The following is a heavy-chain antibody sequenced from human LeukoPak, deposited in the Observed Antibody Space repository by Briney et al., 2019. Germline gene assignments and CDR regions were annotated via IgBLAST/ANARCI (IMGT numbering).Heavy chain of an antibody. J-gene: IGHJ4*02. Sequence: PSETLSLTCTVSGGSISSYYWGWIRQPAGKGLEWIGRIYTSGSTNYNPSLKSRVTMSVDTSKNQFSLKLSSVTAADTAVYYCARDRRYYDSSGYIRGFDYWGQGTLVTVSS. CDR1: GGSISSYY. CDR2: IYTSGST. V-gene: IGHV4-4*07. D-gene: IGHD3-22*01. CDR3: ARDRRYYDSSGYIRGFDY.